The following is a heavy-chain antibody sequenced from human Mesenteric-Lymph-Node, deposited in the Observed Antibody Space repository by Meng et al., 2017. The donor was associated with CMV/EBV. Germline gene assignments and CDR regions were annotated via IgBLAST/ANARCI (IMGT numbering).Heavy chain of an antibody. Sequence: HLRLQDSGPGQLKPSETRSLTCTFSGDSISSFYYWACPRQPPGRGLEWIGSAHYSGRTYYGPSLRSRVTVSIDTSKNQFSLRLTSVTAADTALYYCARPFPSIVSPRLDPFGDWGQGTLVTVSS. V-gene: IGHV4-39*01. CDR2: AHYSGRT. CDR1: GDSISSFYY. CDR3: ARPFPSIVSPRLDPFGD. D-gene: IGHD5/OR15-5a*01. J-gene: IGHJ4*02.